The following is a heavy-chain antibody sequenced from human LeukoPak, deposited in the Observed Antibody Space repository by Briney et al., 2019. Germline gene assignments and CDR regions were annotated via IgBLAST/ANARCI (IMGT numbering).Heavy chain of an antibody. CDR1: GFTFSSYS. D-gene: IGHD6-13*01. V-gene: IGHV3-21*01. CDR3: ASLEMGYSSSWFDY. CDR2: ISSSSSYI. Sequence: GGSLRLSCAASGFTFSSYSMNWVRQAPGKGLEWVSSISSSSSYIYYADSVKGRFTISRDNAKNSLYLQMNSLRAEDTAVYYCASLEMGYSSSWFDYWAREPWSPSPQ. J-gene: IGHJ4*02.